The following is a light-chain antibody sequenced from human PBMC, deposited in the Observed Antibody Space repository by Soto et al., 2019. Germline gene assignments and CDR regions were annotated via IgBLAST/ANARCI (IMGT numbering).Light chain of an antibody. J-gene: IGKJ4*01. Sequence: EIVLTQSPGTLSLSPGERATLSCRASQSVSSSYLAWYQQKPGQAPRQLIYGASSRATGIPDRFSCSGSGTDFTITITRLEPEDFAVYYCQHYRTSFGGGTRVEIK. V-gene: IGKV3-20*01. CDR1: QSVSSSY. CDR2: GAS. CDR3: QHYRTS.